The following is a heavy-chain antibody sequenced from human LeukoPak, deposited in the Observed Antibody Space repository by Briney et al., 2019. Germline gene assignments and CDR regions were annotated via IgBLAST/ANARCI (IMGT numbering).Heavy chain of an antibody. J-gene: IGHJ4*02. D-gene: IGHD2-21*01. CDR1: GFTFSSYW. CDR2: INSDGSST. CDR3: ARDSGPYVVFDY. V-gene: IGHV3-74*01. Sequence: PGGSLRLSCEASGFTFSSYWMHWVRQAPGKGLVWVSRINSDGSSTSYADSVKGRFTIFRDNAKNNAKNTLYLQMNSLRAEDTAVYYCARDSGPYVVFDYWGQGTLVTVSS.